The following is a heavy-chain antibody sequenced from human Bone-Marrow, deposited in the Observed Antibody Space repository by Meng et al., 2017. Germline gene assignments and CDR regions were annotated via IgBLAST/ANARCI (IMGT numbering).Heavy chain of an antibody. CDR2: INHSGST. CDR3: RLAYCMGDCVDY. V-gene: IGHV4-34*01. J-gene: IGHJ4*02. D-gene: IGHD2-21*01. Sequence: QVQLRQWGAGLLKPSETLSLPCAFYGWSFSAYDWSWIRQPPGKGLEWLGQINHSGSTNDNPSLESRVTISIDTSRNQLSLKLSSVTAADTAVYYCRLAYCMGDCVDYWGQGTLVTVSS. CDR1: GWSFSAYD.